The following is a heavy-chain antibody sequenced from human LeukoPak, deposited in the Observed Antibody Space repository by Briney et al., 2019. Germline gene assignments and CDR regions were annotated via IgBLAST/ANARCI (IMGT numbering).Heavy chain of an antibody. V-gene: IGHV1-69*13. D-gene: IGHD1-26*01. CDR2: INPIFGTA. J-gene: IGHJ4*02. CDR1: GGTFSSYG. CDR3: ARHQSRDSGSYDF. Sequence: ASVKVSCKASGGTFSSYGVSWLRQAPGQGLEWMRGINPIFGTAKYPQKFQGRVTITADESTSTAYMELSSLRSEDTAVYYCARHQSRDSGSYDFWGQGTLVTVSS.